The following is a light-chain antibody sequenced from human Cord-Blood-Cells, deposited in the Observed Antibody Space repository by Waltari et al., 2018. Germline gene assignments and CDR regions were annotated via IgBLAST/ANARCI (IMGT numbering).Light chain of an antibody. J-gene: IGKJ1*01. Sequence: EIVMTQSPATLSVSPGERATLSCRASQSVSSNLAWYQQKPGQAPRRLIYGASTRATGIPARLSGSGSGTEFTLTISSLQSEDFAVYYCQQYNNWPQTFGQGTKVEIK. CDR3: QQYNNWPQT. CDR1: QSVSSN. V-gene: IGKV3-15*01. CDR2: GAS.